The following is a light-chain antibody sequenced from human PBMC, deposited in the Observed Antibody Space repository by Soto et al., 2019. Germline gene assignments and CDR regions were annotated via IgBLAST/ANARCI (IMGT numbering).Light chain of an antibody. CDR1: QSVSSSY. CDR2: GAS. J-gene: IGKJ1*01. Sequence: IVLTRSPGTLSLSPAERATLSCRASQSVSSSYLAWYEQKPGQAPRLLIYGASSRATGIPDRFSGSGSGTDFTLTISRLEPEDFAVYYCQQYGSSPRTFGQGTKVDNK. V-gene: IGKV3-20*01. CDR3: QQYGSSPRT.